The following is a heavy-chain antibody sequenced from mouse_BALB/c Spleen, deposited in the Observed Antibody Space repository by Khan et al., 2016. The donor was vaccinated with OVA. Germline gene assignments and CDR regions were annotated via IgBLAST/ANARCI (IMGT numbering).Heavy chain of an antibody. J-gene: IGHJ2*01. V-gene: IGHV3-6*02. Sequence: EVQLQESGPGLVKPSQSLSLTCSVTGYSITTGYFWNWIRQFPGNTLEWMGCISYDGSNNYNPSLKNRISITRDTSKKQFFLKLNSVTTEDTATYYGARGGLLTYDCDYWGQGTTLAVSA. CDR2: ISYDGSN. CDR1: GYSITTGYF. D-gene: IGHD1-1*01. CDR3: ARGGLLTYDCDY.